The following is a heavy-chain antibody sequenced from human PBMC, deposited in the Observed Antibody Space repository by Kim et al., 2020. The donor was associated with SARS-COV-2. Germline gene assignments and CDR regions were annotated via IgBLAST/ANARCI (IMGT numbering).Heavy chain of an antibody. D-gene: IGHD6-19*01. V-gene: IGHV7-4-1*02. CDR2: INTNTGNP. CDR1: GYTFTSYG. J-gene: IGHJ4*02. Sequence: ASVKVSCKASGYTFTSYGMNWVRQAPGQGLEWMGWINTNTGNPRYAQGFTGRFVFSLDTSVSTAYLQISSLKAEDTAVYFCARLTSRGQWLVLHYWGQGTLVTVSS. CDR3: ARLTSRGQWLVLHY.